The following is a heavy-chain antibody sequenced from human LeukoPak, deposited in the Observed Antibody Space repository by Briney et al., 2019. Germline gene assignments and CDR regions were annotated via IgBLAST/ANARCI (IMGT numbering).Heavy chain of an antibody. J-gene: IGHJ4*02. CDR2: IYHSGST. CDR3: ARRSTVTTFEY. CDR1: GGSITSSNW. V-gene: IGHV4-4*02. D-gene: IGHD4-17*01. Sequence: PSETLSLTCAVSGGSITSSNWWSWVRQPPGKGLEWIGEIYHSGSTNYNPSLKSRVTISVDKSKNQFSLKLTSMTAADTAVYYCARRSTVTTFEYWGQGILVTVSS.